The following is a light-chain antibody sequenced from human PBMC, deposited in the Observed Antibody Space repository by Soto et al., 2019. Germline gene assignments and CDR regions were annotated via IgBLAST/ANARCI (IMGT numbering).Light chain of an antibody. Sequence: DIVMTQSPDSLAVSLGERATINCKSSQNVLSSADRRNYLAWYQQKLGQAPKLLIYWASTRESGVPDRFSGSGSGTDFTLTISSLQAEDVAVYYCQQYYDTPLTFGQGTKLEIK. CDR1: QNVLSSADRRNY. CDR2: WAS. CDR3: QQYYDTPLT. V-gene: IGKV4-1*01. J-gene: IGKJ2*01.